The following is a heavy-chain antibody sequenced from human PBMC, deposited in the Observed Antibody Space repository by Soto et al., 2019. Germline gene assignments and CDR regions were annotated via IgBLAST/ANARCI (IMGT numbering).Heavy chain of an antibody. V-gene: IGHV1-69*13. Sequence: ASVKVSCKASGGTFSSYAISWVRQAPGQGLEWMGGIIPIFGTANYAQKFQGRVTITADESTSTAYMELSSLRSEDTAVYYCAARIAAAGLDYWGQGTLITVSS. CDR2: IIPIFGTA. J-gene: IGHJ4*02. CDR1: GGTFSSYA. D-gene: IGHD6-13*01. CDR3: AARIAAAGLDY.